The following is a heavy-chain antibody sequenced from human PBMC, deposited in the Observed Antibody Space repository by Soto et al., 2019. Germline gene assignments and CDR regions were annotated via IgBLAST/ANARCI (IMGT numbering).Heavy chain of an antibody. CDR1: GFTFSSYG. J-gene: IGHJ2*01. Sequence: QVQLVESGGGVVQPGRSLRLSCAASGFTFSSYGMHWVRQAPGKGLEWVAVISYDGSNKYYADSVKGRFTISRDNSKNTXXLQMNSLRAEDTAVYYCAKPSGDYGDYDLYWYFDLWGRGTLVTVSS. CDR2: ISYDGSNK. V-gene: IGHV3-30*18. CDR3: AKPSGDYGDYDLYWYFDL. D-gene: IGHD4-17*01.